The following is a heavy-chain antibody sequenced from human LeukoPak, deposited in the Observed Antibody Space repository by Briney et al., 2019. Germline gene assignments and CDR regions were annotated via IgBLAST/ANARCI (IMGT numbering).Heavy chain of an antibody. CDR3: AKDDRWLQFCC. Sequence: GGSLRLSCAASGFTFSTYAMSWVRQAPGKGLEWVSAISGSDDSTYYADSVKGRFTISRDNSKNTLYLQMNSLRAEDTAVYYCAKDDRWLQFCCWGQGTLVTVSA. V-gene: IGHV3-23*01. J-gene: IGHJ4*02. D-gene: IGHD5-24*01. CDR2: ISGSDDST. CDR1: GFTFSTYA.